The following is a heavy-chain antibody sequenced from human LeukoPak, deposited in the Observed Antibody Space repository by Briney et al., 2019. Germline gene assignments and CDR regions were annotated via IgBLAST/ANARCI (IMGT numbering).Heavy chain of an antibody. Sequence: GGSLRLSCAASGFTFSSYAMSWVRQAPGKGLEWVSAISGSGGSTYYADSVKGRFTISRDNSKNTLHLQMNSLRAEDTAVYYCAKDRALGTIFGVVTFFDYWGQGTLVTVSS. D-gene: IGHD3-3*01. V-gene: IGHV3-23*01. CDR1: GFTFSSYA. CDR2: ISGSGGST. J-gene: IGHJ4*02. CDR3: AKDRALGTIFGVVTFFDY.